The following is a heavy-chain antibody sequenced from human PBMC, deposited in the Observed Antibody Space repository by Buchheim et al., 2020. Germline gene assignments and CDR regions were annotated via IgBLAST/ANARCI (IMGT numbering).Heavy chain of an antibody. Sequence: QVQLVQSGAEVKKPGASVKVSCKASGYTFTGYYMHWVRQAPGQGLEWMGWINPNSGGPNYAQKFQGWVTMTRDTSISTAYMELSRLRSDDTAVYYCARVGYDYVWGSSAFDYWGQGTL. CDR2: INPNSGGP. CDR3: ARVGYDYVWGSSAFDY. CDR1: GYTFTGYY. V-gene: IGHV1-2*04. D-gene: IGHD3-16*01. J-gene: IGHJ4*02.